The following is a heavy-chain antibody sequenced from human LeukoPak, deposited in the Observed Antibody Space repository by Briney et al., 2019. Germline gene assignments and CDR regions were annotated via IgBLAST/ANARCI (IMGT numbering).Heavy chain of an antibody. Sequence: SETLSLTCTVSGGSISTYYWSWIRQPPGKGLEWIGYVYYSGSTNYNPSLESRVTISVDTSKNQFSLMLSSVTAADTAVYYCARGGGRLTTGFDYWGQGTLVTVSS. CDR1: GGSISTYY. V-gene: IGHV4-59*01. J-gene: IGHJ4*02. CDR2: VYYSGST. CDR3: ARGGGRLTTGFDY. D-gene: IGHD4/OR15-4a*01.